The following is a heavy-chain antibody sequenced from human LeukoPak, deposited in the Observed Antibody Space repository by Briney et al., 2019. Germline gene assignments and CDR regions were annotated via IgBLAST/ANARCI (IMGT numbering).Heavy chain of an antibody. CDR3: ARSPRDDYDILTGYRTRYYYGMDV. V-gene: IGHV1-2*02. J-gene: IGHJ6*02. CDR1: GYTFTGYY. CDR2: LNPNSGGT. D-gene: IGHD3-9*01. Sequence: GASVKVSCKASGYTFTGYYMHWVRQAPGQGLVWMGWLNPNSGGTNSAQKFQGRLTMTRDTSISTAYMELSRLRSDDTAVYYCARSPRDDYDILTGYRTRYYYGMDVWGQGTTVTVSS.